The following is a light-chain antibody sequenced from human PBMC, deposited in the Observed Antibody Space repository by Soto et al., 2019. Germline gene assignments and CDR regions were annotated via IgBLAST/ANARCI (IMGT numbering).Light chain of an antibody. V-gene: IGLV3-21*04. J-gene: IGLJ1*01. CDR3: QVWDSDTDHYV. CDR1: NLVSKN. Sequence: SYELTQPPSVSVAPGETASITCGGNNLVSKNVHWYQQKPGQAPVLVIDYDSDRPSGIPERFSGSNSGNTATLTISRVEAGDEADYYCQVWDSDTDHYVFGPGTKVTVL. CDR2: YDS.